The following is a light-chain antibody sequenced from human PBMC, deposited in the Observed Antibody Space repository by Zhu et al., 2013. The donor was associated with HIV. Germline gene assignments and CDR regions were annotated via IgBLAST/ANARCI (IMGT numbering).Light chain of an antibody. CDR2: DAS. J-gene: IGKJ2*02. V-gene: IGKV3-20*01. CDR3: QQYGGSPRT. CDR1: QSVGSRS. Sequence: PGETATLSCRASQSVGSRSLAWYQQKPGQAPRLLIYDASIRATSIADRFSGSGYETDFTLTITRLEPEDFAVYYCQQYGGSPRTFGQGTNLAIK.